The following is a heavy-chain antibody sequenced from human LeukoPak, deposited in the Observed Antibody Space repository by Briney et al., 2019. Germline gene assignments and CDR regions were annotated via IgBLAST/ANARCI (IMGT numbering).Heavy chain of an antibody. CDR3: ASRYCSSTSCPDY. Sequence: SETLSLTCAVYGGSFSGYYWSWIRQPPGKGLEWIGEINHSGSTYYNPSLKSRVTISVDTSKNQFSLKLSSVTAADTAVYYCASRYCSSTSCPDYWGQGTLVTVSS. V-gene: IGHV4-34*01. CDR2: INHSGST. CDR1: GGSFSGYY. J-gene: IGHJ4*02. D-gene: IGHD2-2*01.